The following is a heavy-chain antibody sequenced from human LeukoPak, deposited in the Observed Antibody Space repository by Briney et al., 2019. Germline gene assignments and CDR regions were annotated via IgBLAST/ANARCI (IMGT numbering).Heavy chain of an antibody. V-gene: IGHV1-24*01. J-gene: IGHJ4*02. D-gene: IGHD6-13*01. CDR3: ATGVAAYYYFDY. CDR2: FDPEDGET. CDR1: GYTFTSYG. Sequence: ASVKVSCKASGYTFTSYGISWVRQAPGQGLEGMGGFDPEDGETIYAQKFQGRVTMTEDTSTDTAYMELSSLRSEDTAVYYCATGVAAYYYFDYWGQGTLVTVSS.